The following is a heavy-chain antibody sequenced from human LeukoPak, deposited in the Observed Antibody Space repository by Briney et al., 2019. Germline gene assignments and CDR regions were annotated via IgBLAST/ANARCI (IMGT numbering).Heavy chain of an antibody. CDR2: IDHDGINT. J-gene: IGHJ4*02. CDR1: GFTFSTYW. V-gene: IGHV3-74*01. Sequence: GGSLRLSCAASGFTFSTYWMHWVRQAPGKGLVWVSRIDHDGINTYYADSVKGRFTISRDNAKNTLYLRMNSLRAEDTAVYYCARQKYQRGPDVSYFDYWGQGTLVTVSS. CDR3: ARQKYQRGPDVSYFDY. D-gene: IGHD2-8*01.